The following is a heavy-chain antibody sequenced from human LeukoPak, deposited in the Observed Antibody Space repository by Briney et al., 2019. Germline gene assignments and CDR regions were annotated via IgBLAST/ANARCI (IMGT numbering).Heavy chain of an antibody. D-gene: IGHD3-22*01. J-gene: IGHJ4*02. CDR2: INPNSGST. CDR1: GYTFTGYY. Sequence: ASVKVSCKASGYTFTGYYMHWVRQAPGQGLEWMGRINPNSGSTNYAQKFQGRVTMTRDTSISTAYMELSRLRSDDTAVYYCARYRYYDSSGTFDYWGQGTLVTVSS. V-gene: IGHV1-2*06. CDR3: ARYRYYDSSGTFDY.